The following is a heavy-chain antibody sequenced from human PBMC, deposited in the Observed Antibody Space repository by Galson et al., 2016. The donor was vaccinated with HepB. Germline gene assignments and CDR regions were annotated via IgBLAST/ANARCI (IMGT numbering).Heavy chain of an antibody. CDR1: GDSISGYY. V-gene: IGHV4-59*08. J-gene: IGHJ4*02. Sequence: SETLSLTCRVSGDSISGYYWSWIRQPPGKGLEWIGYINYSGTAYYNPSLSSRVTMSVDASKNQVSLSLTSVSATDTAVYYCARAAPGLASPGNVWLFDFWGQGTLVTVSS. CDR3: ARAAPGLASPGNVWLFDF. CDR2: INYSGTA. D-gene: IGHD4-23*01.